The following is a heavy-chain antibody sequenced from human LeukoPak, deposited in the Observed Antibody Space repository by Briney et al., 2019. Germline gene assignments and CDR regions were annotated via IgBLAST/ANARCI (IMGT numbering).Heavy chain of an antibody. D-gene: IGHD6-19*01. Sequence: PGGPLRLSCAASGFTFSSYWMSWVRQAPGKGLDWVANIKQDGSEKYYVDSVKGRFTISRDNAKNSLYLQMNSLRAEDTAVYYCARVNEQWLVALPFDYWGQGTLVTVSS. V-gene: IGHV3-7*01. CDR3: ARVNEQWLVALPFDY. J-gene: IGHJ4*02. CDR2: IKQDGSEK. CDR1: GFTFSSYW.